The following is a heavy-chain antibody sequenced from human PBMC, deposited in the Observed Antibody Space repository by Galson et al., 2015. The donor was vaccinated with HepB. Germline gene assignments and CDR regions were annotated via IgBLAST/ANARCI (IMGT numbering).Heavy chain of an antibody. CDR3: ANVPPAVTSLSY. J-gene: IGHJ4*02. D-gene: IGHD4-11*01. CDR2: ISYDGRNK. Sequence: SLRLSCAASGFTFSSYGMHWVRQAPGKGLEWVAVISYDGRNKYYADSVKGRFTISRDNSKNTLYLQMNGLRAEDTAEYYCANVPPAVTSLSYWGQGTLVTVSS. CDR1: GFTFSSYG. V-gene: IGHV3-30*18.